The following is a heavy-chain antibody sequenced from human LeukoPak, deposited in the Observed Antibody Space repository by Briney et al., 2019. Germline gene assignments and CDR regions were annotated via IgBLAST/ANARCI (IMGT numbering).Heavy chain of an antibody. D-gene: IGHD5-24*01. Sequence: SETLSLTCTVSGGSISSYYWSWIRQPAGKGLEWIGRIYTSGSTNCNPSPKSRVTMSVDTSKNQFSLKLSSVTAADTAVYYCARDPYRDGYPLGAFDIWGQGTMVTVSS. CDR3: ARDPYRDGYPLGAFDI. CDR1: GGSISSYY. CDR2: IYTSGST. V-gene: IGHV4-4*07. J-gene: IGHJ3*02.